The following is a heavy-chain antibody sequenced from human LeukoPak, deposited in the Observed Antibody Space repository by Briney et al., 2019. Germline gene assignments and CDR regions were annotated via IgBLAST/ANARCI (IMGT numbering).Heavy chain of an antibody. Sequence: ASVTVSRTATGSTFTGYYMHWLRQPPGQGLEGMGGINLNSGGTNNSYKVQGWVTMTRDTSISTAYMELSRLRSDDTAVYYCAREGVVPDNDEYYYGMDVWGKGTTVTVSS. CDR2: INLNSGGT. CDR3: AREGVVPDNDEYYYGMDV. CDR1: GSTFTGYY. V-gene: IGHV1-2*04. J-gene: IGHJ6*04. D-gene: IGHD2-2*01.